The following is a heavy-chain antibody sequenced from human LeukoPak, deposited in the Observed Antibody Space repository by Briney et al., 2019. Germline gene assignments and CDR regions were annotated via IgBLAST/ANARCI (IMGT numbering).Heavy chain of an antibody. J-gene: IGHJ4*02. D-gene: IGHD1-26*01. CDR1: GFTFTDYA. CDR2: ISYDGDHK. Sequence: TGRSLRLSCAASGFTFTDYAIHWVRQAPGKGLEGVAVISYDGDHKYYPDSVKGRFTISRDNSKNTVYLQMNSLRVEDTAVYFCAREYYSGNYYVFDYWGQGTLVTVSS. V-gene: IGHV3-30-3*01. CDR3: AREYYSGNYYVFDY.